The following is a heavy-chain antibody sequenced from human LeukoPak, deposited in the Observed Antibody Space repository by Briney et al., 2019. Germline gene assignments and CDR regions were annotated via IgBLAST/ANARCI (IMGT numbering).Heavy chain of an antibody. CDR2: ISGSGGST. Sequence: GGSLRLSCAASGFTFSSYAMSWVRQAPGKGLEWVSAISGSGGSTYYADSVKGRFTISRDNSKNTLYLQMNSLRAEDTAVYYCALRYYDFWSGIFDYWGQGTLVTVSS. V-gene: IGHV3-23*01. CDR3: ALRYYDFWSGIFDY. CDR1: GFTFSSYA. J-gene: IGHJ4*02. D-gene: IGHD3-3*01.